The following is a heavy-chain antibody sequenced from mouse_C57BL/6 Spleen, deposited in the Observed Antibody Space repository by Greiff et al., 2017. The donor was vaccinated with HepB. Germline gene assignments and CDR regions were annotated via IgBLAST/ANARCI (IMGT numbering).Heavy chain of an antibody. Sequence: VQLQQSGPGLVAPSQSLSITCTVSGFSLTSYGVHWVRQPPGKGLEWLVVIWSDGSTTYNSALKSRLSISKDNSKSQVFLKMNSLQTDDTAMYYCARHEGDYGAMDYWGQGTSVTVSS. CDR2: IWSDGST. D-gene: IGHD2-4*01. J-gene: IGHJ4*01. V-gene: IGHV2-6-1*01. CDR1: GFSLTSYG. CDR3: ARHEGDYGAMDY.